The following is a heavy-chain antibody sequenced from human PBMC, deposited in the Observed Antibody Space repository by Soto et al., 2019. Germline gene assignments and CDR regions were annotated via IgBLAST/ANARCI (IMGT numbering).Heavy chain of an antibody. Sequence: QAQLQQSGAGLLKPSETLSLTCTVSGGSFTGYFYSWIRQPPGKGLEWIGEINDGGITKYNPSPKSRVTMSADTAKKQFSLRLTSVTVADTAVYYCAPTPRLLVPWGQGSPVFVSS. J-gene: IGHJ5*02. CDR1: GGSFTGYF. CDR2: INDGGIT. V-gene: IGHV4-34*02. CDR3: APTPRLLVP. D-gene: IGHD2-8*02.